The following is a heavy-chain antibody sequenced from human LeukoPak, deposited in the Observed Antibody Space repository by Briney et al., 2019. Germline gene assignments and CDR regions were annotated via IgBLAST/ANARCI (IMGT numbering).Heavy chain of an antibody. J-gene: IGHJ3*02. D-gene: IGHD6-19*01. V-gene: IGHV4-39*01. CDR3: ARHLYMGYSSGWSAFDI. CDR2: IYYGGST. CDR1: GGSIRGTNFL. Sequence: SETLSLTCSVSGGSIRGTNFLWGWIRQPPGKGLEWIASIYYGGSTYYNPSLKSRVTISVDTSKNQFSLKLSSVTAADTAVYYCARHLYMGYSSGWSAFDIWGQGTMVTVSS.